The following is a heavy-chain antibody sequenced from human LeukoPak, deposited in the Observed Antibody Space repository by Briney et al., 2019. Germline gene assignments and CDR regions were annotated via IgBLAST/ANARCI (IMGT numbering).Heavy chain of an antibody. D-gene: IGHD6-13*01. V-gene: IGHV3-9*01. Sequence: GGSLRLSCAAFGFTFDDYAMHWVRQTPGKGLEWVSGISWNSGSMDYADSVKGRFTISRDNAQSSLYLQMNSLRAEDTALYYCAKDSSSWVGAFDIWGQGTMVTVSS. CDR2: ISWNSGSM. J-gene: IGHJ3*02. CDR1: GFTFDDYA. CDR3: AKDSSSWVGAFDI.